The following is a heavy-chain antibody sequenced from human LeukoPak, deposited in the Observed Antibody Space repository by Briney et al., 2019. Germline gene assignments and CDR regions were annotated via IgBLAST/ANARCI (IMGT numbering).Heavy chain of an antibody. CDR1: GGSISSYY. Sequence: SETLSLTCTVSGGSISSYYWSWIRQPPGKGLEWIGYIYYSGSTNYNPSLKSRVTISVDTSKNQFSLKLSSVTAADTAVYYCARDVWPDAFDIWGQGTMVTVSS. J-gene: IGHJ3*02. V-gene: IGHV4-59*01. CDR2: IYYSGST. CDR3: ARDVWPDAFDI. D-gene: IGHD2-8*01.